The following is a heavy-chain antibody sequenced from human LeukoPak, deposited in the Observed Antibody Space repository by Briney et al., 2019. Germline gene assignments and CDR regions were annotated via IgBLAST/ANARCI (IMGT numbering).Heavy chain of an antibody. CDR2: ISFSGTYI. CDR1: GFSFSSYS. J-gene: IGHJ6*03. V-gene: IGHV3-21*01. CDR3: AKADIVLMVYAPMDV. Sequence: GGSLRLSCAASGFSFSSYSMNWVRQAPGKGLEWVSSISFSGTYIYYADSLKGRITISRDNARRSLFLQMNSLRAEDTAVYYCAKADIVLMVYAPMDVWGKGTTVTVSS. D-gene: IGHD2-8*01.